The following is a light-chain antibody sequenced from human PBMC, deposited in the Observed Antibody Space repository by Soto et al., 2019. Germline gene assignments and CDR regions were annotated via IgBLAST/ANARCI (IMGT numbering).Light chain of an antibody. CDR2: LEGSGSY. J-gene: IGLJ3*02. Sequence: QSVLTQSSSASASQGSSVKLTCTLSSGHSSYIIAWHQQQPGKAPRYLMKLEGSGSYNKGSGVPDRFSGSSSGADRYLTISNLQFEDEADYYCETWDSNTHTVFGGGTKLTGL. CDR1: SGHSSYI. CDR3: ETWDSNTHTV. V-gene: IGLV4-60*02.